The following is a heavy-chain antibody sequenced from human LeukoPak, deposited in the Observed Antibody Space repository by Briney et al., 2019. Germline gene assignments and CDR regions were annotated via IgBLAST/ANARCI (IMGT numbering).Heavy chain of an antibody. J-gene: IGHJ4*02. D-gene: IGHD1-1*01. V-gene: IGHV4-34*01. Sequence: SETLSLTCAVYGGSFSGYDWSWIRQPPGKGLEWIGEINHSGSTNYNPSLKSRVTISVDTSKNQFSLKLSSVTAADTAVYYCARKRRNPGSSQEIDYWGQGTLVTVSS. CDR2: INHSGST. CDR1: GGSFSGYD. CDR3: ARKRRNPGSSQEIDY.